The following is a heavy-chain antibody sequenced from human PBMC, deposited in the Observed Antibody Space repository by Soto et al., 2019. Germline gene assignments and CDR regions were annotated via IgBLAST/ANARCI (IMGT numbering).Heavy chain of an antibody. CDR3: XRDRGSYALDY. CDR2: ISADNGNT. D-gene: IGHD1-26*01. V-gene: IGHV1-18*01. J-gene: IGHJ4*02. CDR1: GYTFTNYG. Sequence: QVQLVQSGAEVKKPGASVKVSCKASGYTFTNYGISWVRQAPGQGLEWMGWISADNGNTNYAQKLQDRVTMTTDTXXXXXXXXXXXXXXXXXXXXXXXRDRGSYALDYWGQGTLVTVSS.